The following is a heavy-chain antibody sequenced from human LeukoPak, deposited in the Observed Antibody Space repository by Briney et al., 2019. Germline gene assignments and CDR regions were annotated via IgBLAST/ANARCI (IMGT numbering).Heavy chain of an antibody. CDR3: AREYIPSFFDY. CDR1: GFTFSSYA. Sequence: GGSLRLSCAASGFTFSSYAMHWVRQAPGKGLEWVAVISYDGSNKYYADSVKGRFTIPRDNSKNTLYLQMNSLRAEDTAVYYCAREYIPSFFDYWGQGTLVTVSS. CDR2: ISYDGSNK. V-gene: IGHV3-30*04. J-gene: IGHJ4*02. D-gene: IGHD2-21*01.